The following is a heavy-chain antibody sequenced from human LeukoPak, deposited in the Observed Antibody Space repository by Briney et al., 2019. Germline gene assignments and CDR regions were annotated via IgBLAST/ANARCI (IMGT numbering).Heavy chain of an antibody. J-gene: IGHJ4*02. CDR2: ISLSGLT. D-gene: IGHD2-21*01. CDR3: SRENVAFSPFGF. Sequence: PSETLSLTCGVSGGSISTTNWRSWVRQPPGQGLEWIGEISLSGLTNYSPSLNSRVTMSLDKPKNQLSLNLSSVTAADTALYCCSRENVAFSPFGFSGQGTLVTVPS. CDR1: GGSISTTNW. V-gene: IGHV4-4*01.